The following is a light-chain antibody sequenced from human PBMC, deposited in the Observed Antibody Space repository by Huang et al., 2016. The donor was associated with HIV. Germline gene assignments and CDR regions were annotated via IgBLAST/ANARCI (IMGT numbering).Light chain of an antibody. CDR2: SAS. Sequence: DIQMTQSPFTLSASVGDRVTITCRASQNINTWLAWYQQKPGKAPNLLIYSASSLQIGVPSRFTGSGSGTEFTLTITSLQPDDLGNYYCQQYNTYWYTFGQGTKLEI. J-gene: IGKJ2*01. CDR1: QNINTW. V-gene: IGKV1-5*03. CDR3: QQYNTYWYT.